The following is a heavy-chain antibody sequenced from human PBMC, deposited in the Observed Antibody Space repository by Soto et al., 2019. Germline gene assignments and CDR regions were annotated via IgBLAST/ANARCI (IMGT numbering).Heavy chain of an antibody. CDR1: ECTFSSYT. Sequence: GASVKVSCKTSECTFSSYTISGVRQAPGQGLEWMGRIIPILGIANYAQKFQGRVTITADKSTSTAYMELSSLRSEDTAVYYCARSQSDDFWSGHQGYWGQGTLVTVFS. D-gene: IGHD3-3*01. J-gene: IGHJ4*02. CDR3: ARSQSDDFWSGHQGY. CDR2: IIPILGIA. V-gene: IGHV1-69*02.